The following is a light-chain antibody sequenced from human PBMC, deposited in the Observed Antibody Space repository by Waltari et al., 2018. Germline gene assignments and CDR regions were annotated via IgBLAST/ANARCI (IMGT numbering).Light chain of an antibody. CDR2: GAS. V-gene: IGKV3-20*01. J-gene: IGKJ1*01. Sequence: EIVLTQSPRNLSLSQGESAPFSCRASQGVGRSLAWYQQKPGQAPKLLIYGASSRATGIPEKFSGSGSGTDFSLTISRLEPEDFAVYYCQHYVRLPATFGQGTKVEIK. CDR1: QGVGRS. CDR3: QHYVRLPAT.